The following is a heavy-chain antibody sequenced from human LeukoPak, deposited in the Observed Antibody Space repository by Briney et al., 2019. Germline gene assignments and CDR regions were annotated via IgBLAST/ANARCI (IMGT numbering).Heavy chain of an antibody. D-gene: IGHD3-3*01. J-gene: IGHJ6*03. CDR2: IKSKTDGGTT. V-gene: IGHV3-15*01. CDR1: GFTFSNAW. Sequence: GGSLRLSCAASGFTFSNAWMSWVRQAPGKGLEWVGRIKSKTDGGTTDYAAPVKGRFTISRDDSKNTLYLQMNSLKTEDTAVYYCTTVTTYYDFWSGYWSSSKPNYYYYMDGGGKGTTVTVSS. CDR3: TTVTTYYDFWSGYWSSSKPNYYYYMDG.